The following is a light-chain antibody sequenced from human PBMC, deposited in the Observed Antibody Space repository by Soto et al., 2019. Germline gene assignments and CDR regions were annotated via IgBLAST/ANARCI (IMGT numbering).Light chain of an antibody. CDR2: DVS. J-gene: IGLJ1*01. CDR3: SSYTSSSPYV. CDR1: SSDVVGYNY. V-gene: IGLV2-14*01. Sequence: QSALTQPASVSGSPGQATTISCTGTSSDVVGYNYVSWYQQHPGKAPKLMIYDVSNRPSGVSNRFSGSKSGNTASLTISGLQAEDEADYYCSSYTSSSPYVFGTGTKLTVL.